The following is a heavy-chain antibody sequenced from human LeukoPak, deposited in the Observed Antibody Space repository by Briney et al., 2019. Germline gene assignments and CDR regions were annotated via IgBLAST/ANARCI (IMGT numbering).Heavy chain of an antibody. J-gene: IGHJ5*02. CDR3: ARVAIRAIDYSNPEFDP. D-gene: IGHD4-11*01. CDR2: VSTGSNYI. Sequence: PGGSLRLSCTASGFTFSSYSLNWVRQAPGKGLEWVSSVSTGSNYIYYADSVKGRFTISRDNAENSLYLQMNSLRAEDTAVYYCARVAIRAIDYSNPEFDPWGQGTLVTVSS. V-gene: IGHV3-21*06. CDR1: GFTFSSYS.